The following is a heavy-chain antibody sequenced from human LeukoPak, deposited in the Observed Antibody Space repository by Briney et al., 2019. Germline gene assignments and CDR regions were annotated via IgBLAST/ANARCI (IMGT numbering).Heavy chain of an antibody. CDR3: ARHSETCSGGSCFLDYFDY. J-gene: IGHJ4*02. Sequence: SETLSLTCTVSGNSISNYYWSWIRQRPGKGLEWIGYIYYSGNTNYNPSLKSRLTISVDTPKNHFSLRLTSVTAADTAVYYCARHSETCSGGSCFLDYFDYWGQGTLVTVSS. V-gene: IGHV4-59*08. D-gene: IGHD2-15*01. CDR2: IYYSGNT. CDR1: GNSISNYY.